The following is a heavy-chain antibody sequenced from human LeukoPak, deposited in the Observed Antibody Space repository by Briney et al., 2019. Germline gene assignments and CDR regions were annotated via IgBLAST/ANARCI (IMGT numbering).Heavy chain of an antibody. CDR1: GFSVSNNY. CDR3: AREGLYSSADY. V-gene: IGHV3-53*01. CDR2: IYNGGNT. Sequence: PGGSLRLSCAASGFSVSNNYMTWVRQAPGKGLEWVSVIYNGGNTYYADSVKGRFTISGDNSKNAVYLQMNSLSAEDTAVYYCAREGLYSSADYWGQGTLVIVSS. J-gene: IGHJ4*02. D-gene: IGHD6-25*01.